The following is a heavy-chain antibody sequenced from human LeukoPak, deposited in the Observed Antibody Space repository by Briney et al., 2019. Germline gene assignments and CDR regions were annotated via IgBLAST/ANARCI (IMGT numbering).Heavy chain of an antibody. CDR1: GFTFSDYY. D-gene: IGHD3-16*02. CDR2: ISSGGSTI. Sequence: PGGSLRLSCAVSGFTFSDYYMSWIRQAPGKGLEWVSYISSGGSTISHADSVKGRFTISRDNAENSLYLQMNSLRAEDTAVYYCVKLRLGELSTFDYWGQGTLVAVSS. J-gene: IGHJ4*02. V-gene: IGHV3-11*04. CDR3: VKLRLGELSTFDY.